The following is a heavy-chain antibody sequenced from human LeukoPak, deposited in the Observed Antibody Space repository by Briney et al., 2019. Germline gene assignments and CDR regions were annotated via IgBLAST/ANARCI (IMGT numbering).Heavy chain of an antibody. CDR2: ISSSGDYI. CDR1: GFTFSTYT. D-gene: IGHD4-17*01. Sequence: GGSLRLSCAASGFTFSTYTMNWVRQAPGKGLEWVSSISSSGDYIYYADSVKGRFTSSRDIAKNSVYLQMNSLRAEDTAVYYCAKRTVTTSYWGQGTLVTVSS. J-gene: IGHJ4*02. CDR3: AKRTVTTSY. V-gene: IGHV3-21*04.